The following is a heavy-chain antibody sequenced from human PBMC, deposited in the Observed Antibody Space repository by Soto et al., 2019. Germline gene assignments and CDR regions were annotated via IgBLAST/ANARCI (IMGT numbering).Heavy chain of an antibody. V-gene: IGHV3-30*18. Sequence: SPRLCSASSGFTFSSYGMHCVRQAPGKGLEWVAVISYDGSNKYYADSVKGRFTISRDNSKNTLYLQMNSLRAEDTAVYYCANVVEKLALPPFDFWCPG. CDR3: ANVVEKLALPPFDF. D-gene: IGHD6-6*01. CDR1: GFTFSSYG. CDR2: ISYDGSNK. J-gene: IGHJ4*02.